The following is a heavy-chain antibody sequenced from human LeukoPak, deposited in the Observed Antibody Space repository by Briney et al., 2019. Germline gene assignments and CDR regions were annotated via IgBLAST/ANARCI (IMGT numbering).Heavy chain of an antibody. CDR2: ISSSGSTR. CDR1: GGSISSYY. V-gene: IGHV3-11*04. CDR3: ARLSPYYYMDV. J-gene: IGHJ6*03. Sequence: LSLTCTVSGGSISSYYWSWIRQAPGKGLEWVSYISSSGSTRYSADSVKGRFTISRDNAKNSLYLQMNSLRAEDMAVYYCARLSPYYYMDVWGKGTTVTVSS.